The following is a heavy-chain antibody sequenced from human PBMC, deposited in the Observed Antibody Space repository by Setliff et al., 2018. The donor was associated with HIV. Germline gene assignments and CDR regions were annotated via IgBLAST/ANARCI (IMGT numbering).Heavy chain of an antibody. V-gene: IGHV3-9*03. Sequence: PGGSLRLSCAASGFTFDDYAMHWVRQAPGKGLEWVSGISWNSGSKGYADSVKGRFTISRDNAKNSLYMQMNSLRAEDMALYYCAKGLAAAGPGPFDYWGQGTLVTVSS. CDR1: GFTFDDYA. J-gene: IGHJ4*02. CDR2: ISWNSGSK. CDR3: AKGLAAAGPGPFDY. D-gene: IGHD6-13*01.